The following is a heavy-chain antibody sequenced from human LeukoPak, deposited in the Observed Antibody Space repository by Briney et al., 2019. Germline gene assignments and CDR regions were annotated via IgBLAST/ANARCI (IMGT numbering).Heavy chain of an antibody. CDR2: IYYSGST. D-gene: IGHD3-16*01. J-gene: IGHJ4*02. CDR3: ATYYDYVWGSPIDY. CDR1: GGSISSSSYY. V-gene: IGHV4-39*01. Sequence: KPSETLSLTCTVSGGSISSSSYYWGWIRQPPGKGLEWIGSIYYSGSTYYNPSLKSRVTISVDTSKNQFSLKLRSVTAADTAVYYCATYYDYVWGSPIDYWGQGTLVTVSS.